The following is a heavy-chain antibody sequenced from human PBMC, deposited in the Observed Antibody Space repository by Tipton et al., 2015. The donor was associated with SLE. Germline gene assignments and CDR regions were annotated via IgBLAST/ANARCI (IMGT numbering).Heavy chain of an antibody. V-gene: IGHV4-4*08. CDR2: LYSGTT. CDR1: GVPIISHY. Sequence: GLVKPSETLSLNCAVSGVPIISHYWSWIRQPPGKGLEWIGYLYSGTTSYNPSLKSRVTISIDTPKNQFSLILKSVTAADTALYFCARNWFSSGWPVLDTWGQGTLVTVSS. D-gene: IGHD6-19*01. CDR3: ARNWFSSGWPVLDT. J-gene: IGHJ4*02.